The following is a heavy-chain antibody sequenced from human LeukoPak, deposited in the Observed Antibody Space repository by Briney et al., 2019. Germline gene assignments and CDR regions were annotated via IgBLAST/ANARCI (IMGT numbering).Heavy chain of an antibody. Sequence: GGSLRLSCAASGFTFSSYAMSWVRQAPGKGLEWVSSISSSSSYIYYADSVKGRFTISRDNAKNSLYLQMNSLRAEDTAVYYCARGGYGGNSDAFDIWGQGTMVTVSS. J-gene: IGHJ3*02. CDR3: ARGGYGGNSDAFDI. CDR2: ISSSSSYI. V-gene: IGHV3-21*01. D-gene: IGHD4-23*01. CDR1: GFTFSSYA.